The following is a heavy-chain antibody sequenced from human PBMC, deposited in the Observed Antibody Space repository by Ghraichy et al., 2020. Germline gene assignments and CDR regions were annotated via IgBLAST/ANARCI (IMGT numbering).Heavy chain of an antibody. CDR2: ISAYNGNT. D-gene: IGHD5-24*01. CDR3: ARDGEMAKILYNWIDP. Sequence: ASVKVSCKASGYTFTSYGISWVRQAPGQGLEWMGWISAYNGNTNYEQKLQGRVTMTTETSTSTAYMELRSLRSDDTAVYYCARDGEMAKILYNWIDPWGQGTLVTGPS. V-gene: IGHV1-18*01. CDR1: GYTFTSYG. J-gene: IGHJ5*02.